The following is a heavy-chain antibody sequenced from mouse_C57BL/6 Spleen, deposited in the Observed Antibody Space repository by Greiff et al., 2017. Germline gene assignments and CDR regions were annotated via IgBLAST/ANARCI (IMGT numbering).Heavy chain of an antibody. CDR2: ISSGSSTI. Sequence: EVQGVESGGGLVKPGGSLKLSCAASGFTFSDYGMHWVRQAPEKGLEWVAYISSGSSTIYYADTVKGRFTISRDNAKNTLFLQMTSLRSEDAAMYYCARKGDFYSNYSAWFAYWGQGTLVTVSA. CDR3: ARKGDFYSNYSAWFAY. CDR1: GFTFSDYG. V-gene: IGHV5-17*01. J-gene: IGHJ3*01. D-gene: IGHD2-5*01.